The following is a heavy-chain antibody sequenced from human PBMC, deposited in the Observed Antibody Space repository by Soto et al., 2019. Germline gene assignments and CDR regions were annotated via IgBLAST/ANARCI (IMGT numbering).Heavy chain of an antibody. Sequence: QVQLQESGPGLVKPSQTLSLTCTVSGDSISSNGYYWSWIRQHPGKGLEWIGYIHYSGSTYYNPSLKSRVTISLDTSKKQFSLKLSSVTAADTDVYYCASYHRWSNQYYGMDVWGQGTTVTGSS. CDR3: ASYHRWSNQYYGMDV. V-gene: IGHV4-31*03. CDR1: GDSISSNGYY. CDR2: IHYSGST. J-gene: IGHJ6*02. D-gene: IGHD2-15*01.